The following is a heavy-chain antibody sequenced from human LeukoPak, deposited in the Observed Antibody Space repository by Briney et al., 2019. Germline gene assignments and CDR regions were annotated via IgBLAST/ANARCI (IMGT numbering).Heavy chain of an antibody. D-gene: IGHD3-22*01. CDR1: GGSISSYY. CDR3: ARSDSSGYSLMEH. CDR2: LLYSGRT. V-gene: IGHV4-59*01. J-gene: IGHJ1*01. Sequence: PSETLSLTSTLPGGSISSYYWSWIRQPPGKGLEWIGYLLYSGRTNYNPPLKSRVTIPVDTSKNQFSLKLSYVSAADTAVYYCARSDSSGYSLMEHWGQGTLVTV.